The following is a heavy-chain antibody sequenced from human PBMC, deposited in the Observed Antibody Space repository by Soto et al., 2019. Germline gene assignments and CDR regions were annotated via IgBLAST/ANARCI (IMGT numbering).Heavy chain of an antibody. V-gene: IGHV6-1*01. D-gene: IGHD3-10*01. CDR3: ASSSFLRSGDLFHVLDV. CDR2: TYYRSKWYN. J-gene: IGHJ6*02. CDR1: EDSVSSNSAA. Sequence: PSQTLSLTCAISEDSVSSNSAAWNWIRQSPSRGLEWLGRTYYRSKWYNDYAVSVKSRITIISVDTSKNQFSLKLTSVAAEDTALYFCASSSFLRSGDLFHVLDVWGQGTTVTVSS.